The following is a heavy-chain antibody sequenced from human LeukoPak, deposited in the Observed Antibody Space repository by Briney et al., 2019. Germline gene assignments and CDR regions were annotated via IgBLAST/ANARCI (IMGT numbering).Heavy chain of an antibody. J-gene: IGHJ3*02. V-gene: IGHV3-30*02. CDR1: GFTFSSYG. D-gene: IGHD3-22*01. Sequence: GGSLRLSCAASGFTFSSYGMHWVRQAPGKGLEWVAFIRYDGSNKYYADSVKGRFTISRDNSKNTLYLQMNSLRAEDTAVYYCAKCCSSSGYYVILTKGSTDDAFDIWGQGTMVTVSS. CDR3: AKCCSSSGYYVILTKGSTDDAFDI. CDR2: IRYDGSNK.